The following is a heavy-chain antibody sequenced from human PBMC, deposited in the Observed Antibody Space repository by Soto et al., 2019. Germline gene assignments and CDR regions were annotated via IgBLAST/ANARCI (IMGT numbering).Heavy chain of an antibody. CDR2: ISGSGGST. Sequence: HPGGSLRLSCAACGFTFSSYAMSWVRQAPGKGLEWVSAISGSGGSTYYADSVKGRFTISRDNSKNTLYLQMNSLRAEDTAVYYCAKLYYDSSGYYYRYFQHWGQGTLVTVSS. V-gene: IGHV3-23*01. D-gene: IGHD3-22*01. J-gene: IGHJ1*01. CDR1: GFTFSSYA. CDR3: AKLYYDSSGYYYRYFQH.